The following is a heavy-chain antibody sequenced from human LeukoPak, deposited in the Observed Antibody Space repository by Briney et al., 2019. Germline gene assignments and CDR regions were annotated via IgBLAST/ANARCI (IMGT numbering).Heavy chain of an antibody. V-gene: IGHV5-51*01. D-gene: IGHD3-10*01. J-gene: IGHJ4*02. CDR1: GYIFTDYW. CDR3: ARQSRDGSKTRGYYFDH. Sequence: GESLKISWQVFGYIFTDYWIGLVRQMPGKGLEVMWIIYPAGSDTAYRPFFQGQVTISADKSIRTVPLQWSSLKASDTAMYYCARQSRDGSKTRGYYFDHWGQGTLVTVSS. CDR2: IYPAGSDT.